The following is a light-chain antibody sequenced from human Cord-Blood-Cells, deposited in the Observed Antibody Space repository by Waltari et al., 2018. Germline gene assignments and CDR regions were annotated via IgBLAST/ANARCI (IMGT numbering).Light chain of an antibody. CDR1: SSHVGSYNL. CDR2: EGS. CDR3: CSYAGSSTYV. Sequence: QSALTQPASVSGSPGHSITIPCTGTSSHVGSYNLLAWYQQHPGKAPKLMIYEGSKRPSGVSNRFSGSKSGNTASLTISGLQAEDEADYYCCSYAGSSTYVFGTGTKVTVL. V-gene: IGLV2-23*01. J-gene: IGLJ1*01.